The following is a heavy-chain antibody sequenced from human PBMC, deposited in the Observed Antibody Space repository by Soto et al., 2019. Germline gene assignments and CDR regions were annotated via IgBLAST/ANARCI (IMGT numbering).Heavy chain of an antibody. Sequence: HPGGSLRLSCAASGFTFNTYVMHWVRQAPGKGLEWVALMWYDESKKYYGDSVRGRFTISRDNSWDTLYLQMNSLRSEDTAVYYCARGARDFDYWGQGTLVTVSS. CDR1: GFTFNTYV. CDR3: ARGARDFDY. V-gene: IGHV3-33*01. CDR2: MWYDESKK. J-gene: IGHJ4*02. D-gene: IGHD3-16*01.